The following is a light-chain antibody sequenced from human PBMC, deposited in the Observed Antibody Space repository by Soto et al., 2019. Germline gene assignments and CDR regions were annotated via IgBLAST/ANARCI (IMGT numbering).Light chain of an antibody. J-gene: IGLJ1*01. CDR1: SSDVGGYNY. Sequence: QSALTQPASVSGSPGQSITISCTGTSSDVGGYNYVSWYQQLPGTAPKLLIYVNSNRPSGVPDRFSGSKSGTSASLAITGLQPEDEADYYCQSFDNSLSGPYVFGTGTKVTVL. CDR2: VNS. V-gene: IGLV1-40*01. CDR3: QSFDNSLSGPYV.